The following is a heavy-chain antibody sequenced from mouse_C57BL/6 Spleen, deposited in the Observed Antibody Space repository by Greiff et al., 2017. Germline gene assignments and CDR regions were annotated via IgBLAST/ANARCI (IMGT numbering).Heavy chain of an antibody. CDR1: GYSITSGYY. D-gene: IGHD3-3*01. Sequence: VQLKESGPGLVKPSQSLSLTCSVTGYSITSGYYWNWIRQFPGNKLEWMGYISYDGSNNYNPSLKNRISITRDTSKNQFFLKLNSVTTEDTATYYCARQGQRAMDYWGQGTSVTVSS. CDR3: ARQGQRAMDY. V-gene: IGHV3-6*01. J-gene: IGHJ4*01. CDR2: ISYDGSN.